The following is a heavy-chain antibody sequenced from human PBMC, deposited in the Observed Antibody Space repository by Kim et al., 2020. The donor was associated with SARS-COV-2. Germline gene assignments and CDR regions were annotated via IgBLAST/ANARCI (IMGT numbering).Heavy chain of an antibody. Sequence: SETLSLTCTVSGGSISSYYWSWIRQPAGKGLEWIGRIYTSGSTNYNPSLKSRVTMSVDTSKNQFSLKLSSVTAADTAVYYCAREWAGRSSSWYRYWGQGTLVTVSS. CDR1: GGSISSYY. CDR3: AREWAGRSSSWYRY. D-gene: IGHD6-13*01. J-gene: IGHJ4*02. CDR2: IYTSGST. V-gene: IGHV4-4*07.